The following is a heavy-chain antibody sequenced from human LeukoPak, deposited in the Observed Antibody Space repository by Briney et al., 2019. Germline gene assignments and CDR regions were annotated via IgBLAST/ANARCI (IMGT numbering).Heavy chain of an antibody. J-gene: IGHJ4*02. CDR2: ISASGGST. D-gene: IGHD3-10*01. V-gene: IGHV3-23*01. CDR1: GFTLSSYA. Sequence: GGSLRLSCAASGFTLSSYAMSWVRQAPGKGLEWASSISASGGSTNYADSVKGRFTISRDNSKNTVYLQMNSLRAEDTAVYYCAKWGLLWFGSYFDYWGQGTLVTVSS. CDR3: AKWGLLWFGSYFDY.